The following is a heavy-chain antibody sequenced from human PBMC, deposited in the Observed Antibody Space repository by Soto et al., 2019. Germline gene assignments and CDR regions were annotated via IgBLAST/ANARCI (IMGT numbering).Heavy chain of an antibody. V-gene: IGHV4-4*02. CDR3: GRGYDSSGYGPPSWFDP. J-gene: IGHJ5*02. CDR2: IYHSGST. CDR1: SGSISSSNW. D-gene: IGHD3-22*01. Sequence: SETLSLTCAVSSGSISSSNWWSWVRQPPGKGLEWIGEIYHSGSTNYNPSLKSRVTISVDKSKNQFSLKLSSVTAADTAVYYCGRGYDSSGYGPPSWFDPWGQGTLVTVSS.